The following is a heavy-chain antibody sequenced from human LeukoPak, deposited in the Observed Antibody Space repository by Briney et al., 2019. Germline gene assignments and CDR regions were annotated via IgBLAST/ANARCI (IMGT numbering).Heavy chain of an antibody. CDR2: MNPNSGNT. D-gene: IGHD3-10*01. CDR1: GYTFTGYY. V-gene: IGHV1-8*03. Sequence: ASVKVSCKASGYTFTGYYMHWVRQATGQGLEWMGWMNPNSGNTGYAQKFQGRVTITRNTSISTAYMELSSLRSEDTAVYYCARGEESDVWGKGTTVTVSS. J-gene: IGHJ6*04. CDR3: ARGEESDV.